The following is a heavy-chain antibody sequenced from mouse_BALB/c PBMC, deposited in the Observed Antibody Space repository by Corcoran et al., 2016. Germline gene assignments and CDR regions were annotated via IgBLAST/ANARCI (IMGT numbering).Heavy chain of an antibody. CDR3: ARVSYFDV. Sequence: EVELEQAGAVRVKPGASMRISCKASGNSLIGYTMKWVKQSHEKNLEGIGLINPYNGGTSYNQKFKGKATLTVDKSSSKAYMDLLSLTSEDSAVYYCARVSYFDVCGAGTTVTVSS. V-gene: IGHV1-18*01. CDR2: INPYNGGT. CDR1: GNSLIGYT. J-gene: IGHJ1*01.